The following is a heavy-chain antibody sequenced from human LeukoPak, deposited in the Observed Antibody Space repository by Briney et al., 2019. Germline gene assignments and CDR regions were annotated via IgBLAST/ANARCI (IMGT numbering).Heavy chain of an antibody. V-gene: IGHV3-23*01. Sequence: PGGSLRLSXAASGFTFSSYWMSWVRQAPGKGLEWVSAISGSGGSTYYADSVKGRFTISRDNSKNTLYLQMNSLRAEDTAVYYCAKDRGYDFWSGYYTYDYWGQGTLVTVSS. CDR2: ISGSGGST. CDR1: GFTFSSYW. D-gene: IGHD3-3*01. CDR3: AKDRGYDFWSGYYTYDY. J-gene: IGHJ4*02.